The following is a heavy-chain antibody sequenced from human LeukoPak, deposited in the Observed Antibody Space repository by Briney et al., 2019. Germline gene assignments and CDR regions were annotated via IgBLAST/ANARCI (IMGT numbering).Heavy chain of an antibody. CDR2: IKSKTDGGTT. CDR1: GFTFSNAW. V-gene: IGHV3-15*01. CDR3: TTLGPSGPAGNIVVVPAAFLEIYYYYYMDV. D-gene: IGHD2-2*01. Sequence: GGSLRLSCAASGFTFSNAWMSWVRQAPGKGLEWVGRIKSKTDGGTTDYAAPVKGRFTISRDDSKNTLYLQMNSLKTEDTAVYYCTTLGPSGPAGNIVVVPAAFLEIYYYYYMDVWGKGTTVTVSS. J-gene: IGHJ6*03.